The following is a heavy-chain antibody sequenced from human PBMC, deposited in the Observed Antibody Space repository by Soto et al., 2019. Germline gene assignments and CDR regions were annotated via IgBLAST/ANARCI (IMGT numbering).Heavy chain of an antibody. V-gene: IGHV3-23*01. D-gene: IGHD1-20*01. CDR2: ISGSGGST. J-gene: IGHJ4*02. Sequence: GGSLRLSCAASGFTFSSYAMSWVRQAPGKGLEWVSAISGSGGSTYYADSVKGQFTISRDNSKNTLYLQMNSLRAEDTAVYYCAKFITGTSSYFDYWGQGTLVTVSS. CDR3: AKFITGTSSYFDY. CDR1: GFTFSSYA.